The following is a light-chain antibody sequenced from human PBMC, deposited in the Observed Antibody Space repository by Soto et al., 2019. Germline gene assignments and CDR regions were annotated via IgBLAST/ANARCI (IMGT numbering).Light chain of an antibody. Sequence: AIQLTQSPSSLSASVGGRVAVTCRASRDIRSALAWYQQRPGKPPKLLIYDASTLESGVPARFSGSGSGSDFILSISSLQPEDFATYYCQQFNSSPLTFGQGTRAEI. J-gene: IGKJ1*01. V-gene: IGKV1-13*02. CDR1: RDIRSA. CDR3: QQFNSSPLT. CDR2: DAS.